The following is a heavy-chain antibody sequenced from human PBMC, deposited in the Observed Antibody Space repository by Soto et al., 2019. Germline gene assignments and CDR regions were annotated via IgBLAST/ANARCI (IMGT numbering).Heavy chain of an antibody. V-gene: IGHV4-30-2*01. CDR3: ASSPADDYGDYGGLDY. J-gene: IGHJ4*02. CDR2: IYHSGST. CDR1: GGSISSGGYS. Sequence: QLQLQESGSGLVKPSQTLSLTCAVSGGSISSGGYSWSWIRQPPGKGLEWIGYIYHSGSTYYNPSLKSRVTIPVDRSKNQFSLKLSSVTAADTAVYYCASSPADDYGDYGGLDYWGQGTLVTVSS. D-gene: IGHD4-17*01.